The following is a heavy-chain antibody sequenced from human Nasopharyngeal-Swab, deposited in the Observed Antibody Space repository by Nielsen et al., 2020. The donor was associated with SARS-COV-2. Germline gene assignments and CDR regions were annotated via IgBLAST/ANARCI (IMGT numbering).Heavy chain of an antibody. Sequence: SETLSPTCAVSGGSFSGYYWSWIRQPPGQGLQWIGEISHAGTTNHNPSLKSRATISVDTSKKQFSLRLSSVTAADTAVYYCAATDYDSGSYGVALDYWGQGTLVTVSS. CDR2: ISHAGTT. CDR1: GGSFSGYY. V-gene: IGHV4-34*04. J-gene: IGHJ4*02. D-gene: IGHD3-10*01. CDR3: AATDYDSGSYGVALDY.